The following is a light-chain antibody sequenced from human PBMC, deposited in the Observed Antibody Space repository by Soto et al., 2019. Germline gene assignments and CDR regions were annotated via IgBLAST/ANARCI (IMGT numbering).Light chain of an antibody. CDR3: QQYGSSRTWT. Sequence: EMVMTQSPATLSVSPGERATLSCRASQSVSSNLAWYQQKPGQTPRLLIYGASSRATGIPDRFSGSGSGTDFTLTISRLEPEDFAVYYCQQYGSSRTWTFGQGTKVEIK. CDR1: QSVSSN. J-gene: IGKJ1*01. V-gene: IGKV3-20*01. CDR2: GAS.